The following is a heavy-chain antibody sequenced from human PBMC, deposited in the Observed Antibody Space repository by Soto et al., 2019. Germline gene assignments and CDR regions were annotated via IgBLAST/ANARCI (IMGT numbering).Heavy chain of an antibody. V-gene: IGHV1-69*01. Sequence: QVQLVQSGAEVKKPGSSVKVSCKASGGTFSSYAISWVGQAPGQGLEWMGGIIPIFGTANYAQKFQGRVTITADESTSTAYMELSSLRSEDTAVYYCARTLVSYDILTGYYGSYYFDYWGQGTLVTVSS. CDR2: IIPIFGTA. CDR1: GGTFSSYA. D-gene: IGHD3-9*01. J-gene: IGHJ4*02. CDR3: ARTLVSYDILTGYYGSYYFDY.